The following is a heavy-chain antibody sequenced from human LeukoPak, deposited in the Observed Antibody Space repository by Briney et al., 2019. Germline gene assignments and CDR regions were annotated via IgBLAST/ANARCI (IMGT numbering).Heavy chain of an antibody. J-gene: IGHJ4*02. D-gene: IGHD5-18*01. CDR2: ISYDGSNK. CDR1: GFSFSNYA. V-gene: IGHV3-30*18. Sequence: GGSLRLSCAASGFSFSNYAMSWVRQAPGKGLEWVAVISYDGSNKYYADSVKGRFTISRDNSKNTLYLQMNSLRAEDTAVYYCAKDRSPPRRGYSYGYPDYWGQGTLVTVSS. CDR3: AKDRSPPRRGYSYGYPDY.